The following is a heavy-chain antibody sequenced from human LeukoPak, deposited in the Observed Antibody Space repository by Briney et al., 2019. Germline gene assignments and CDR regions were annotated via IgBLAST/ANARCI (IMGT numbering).Heavy chain of an antibody. CDR2: IVVGSGNT. J-gene: IGHJ4*02. D-gene: IGHD3-22*01. Sequence: VASVKVSCKASGFTFTSSAMQWVRQARGQRLEWIGWIVVGSGNTNYAQKFQERVTTTRDMSTSTAYMELSSLRSEDTAVYYCAAVGYYDSSGYRPFDYWGQGTLVTVSS. V-gene: IGHV1-58*02. CDR3: AAVGYYDSSGYRPFDY. CDR1: GFTFTSSA.